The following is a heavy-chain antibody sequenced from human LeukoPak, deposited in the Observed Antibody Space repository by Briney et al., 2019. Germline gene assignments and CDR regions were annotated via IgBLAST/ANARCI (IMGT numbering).Heavy chain of an antibody. CDR3: ARLCPYSSSSRHFEY. J-gene: IGHJ4*02. D-gene: IGHD6-6*01. CDR2: IYHSGST. CDR1: GGSISSRNW. Sequence: SETLSLTCAVSGGSISSRNWLSWVRQPPRKWLEWIGEIYHSGSTNYNPSLKSRFTISVDKSKNQFSLKRSSVTAAYTSFYYSARLCPYSSSSRHFEYWGPGTLVTVSS. V-gene: IGHV4-4*02.